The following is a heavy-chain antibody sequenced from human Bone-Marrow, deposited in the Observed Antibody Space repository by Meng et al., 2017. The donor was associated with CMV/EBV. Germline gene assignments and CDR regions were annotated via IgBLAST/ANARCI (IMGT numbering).Heavy chain of an antibody. Sequence: SETLSLTCTVSGGSISSSSYYWGWIRQPPGKGLEWIGSIYYSGSTYYNPSLKSRVTISVDTSKNQFSLKLSSVTAADTAVYYCARDNVVWFGDPGGMDVWGQGATVTVSS. CDR1: GGSISSSSYY. CDR2: IYYSGST. J-gene: IGHJ6*02. CDR3: ARDNVVWFGDPGGMDV. D-gene: IGHD3-10*01. V-gene: IGHV4-39*07.